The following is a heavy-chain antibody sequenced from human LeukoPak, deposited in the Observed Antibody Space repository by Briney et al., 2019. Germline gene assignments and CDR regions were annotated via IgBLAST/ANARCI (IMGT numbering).Heavy chain of an antibody. CDR1: GFTVSGNF. J-gene: IGHJ4*02. Sequence: GGSLRLSCAASGFTVSGNFMSWVRQAPGKGLEWVSSISSSSSYIYYADSVKGRFTISRDNAKNSLYLQMNSLRAGDTAVYYCARGLYSSGWYSHYWGQGTLVTVSS. D-gene: IGHD6-19*01. CDR2: ISSSSSYI. CDR3: ARGLYSSGWYSHY. V-gene: IGHV3-21*01.